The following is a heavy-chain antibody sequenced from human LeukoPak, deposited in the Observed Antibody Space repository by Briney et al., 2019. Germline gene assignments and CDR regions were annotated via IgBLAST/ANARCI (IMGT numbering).Heavy chain of an antibody. J-gene: IGHJ4*02. CDR2: INPNSGGT. V-gene: IGHV1-2*02. D-gene: IGHD1-1*01. CDR1: GYTFTGYN. Sequence: ASVKVSCKASGYTFTGYNMHWVRQAPGQGLEWMGWINPNSGGTKYAQKFQGRVTMTRDTSISTAYLELSRLRSDDTAVYYCAPTPWNVDYYFDYWGQGTLVTVSP. CDR3: APTPWNVDYYFDY.